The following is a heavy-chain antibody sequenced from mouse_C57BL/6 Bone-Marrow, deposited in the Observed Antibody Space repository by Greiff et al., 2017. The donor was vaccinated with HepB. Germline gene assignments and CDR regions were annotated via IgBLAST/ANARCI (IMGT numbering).Heavy chain of an antibody. CDR2: INPSTGGT. V-gene: IGHV1-42*01. Sequence: VQLQQSGPELVKPGASVKIYCKASGYSFTGYYMNWVKQSPEKSLEWIGEINPSTGGTTYNQKFKAKATLTVDKSSSTAYMQLKSLTSEDSAVYYCARPLLLRYRLDYWGQGTTLTVSS. J-gene: IGHJ2*01. CDR1: GYSFTGYY. D-gene: IGHD1-1*01. CDR3: ARPLLLRYRLDY.